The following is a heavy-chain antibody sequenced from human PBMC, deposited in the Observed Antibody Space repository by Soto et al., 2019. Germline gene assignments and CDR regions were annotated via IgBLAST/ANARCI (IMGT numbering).Heavy chain of an antibody. CDR1: GFTFSNAW. D-gene: IGHD4-17*01. J-gene: IGHJ6*02. V-gene: IGHV3-15*01. Sequence: EVQLVESGGGLVKPGGSLRLSCAASGFTFSNAWMSWVRQAPGKGLEWVGRIKSKTDGGTTDYAAPEKGRFTISRDASKNSLYQQMTSLKPEDTSLYYSTADLDTTQVTTVSYGMDVWGQGTTVTGSS. CDR2: IKSKTDGGTT. CDR3: TADLDTTQVTTVSYGMDV.